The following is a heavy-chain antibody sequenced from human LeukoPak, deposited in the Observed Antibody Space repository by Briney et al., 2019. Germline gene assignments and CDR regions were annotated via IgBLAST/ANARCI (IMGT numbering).Heavy chain of an antibody. CDR3: ARDTTPYYYDSSGYYYDY. CDR1: GFTFSSYW. Sequence: PGGSLRLSCAASGFTFSSYWMSWVRQAPGKGLEWVANIKQDGSEKYYVDSVKVRVIISRDKAKNSLYLKMNSLRAEDTAVYYCARDTTPYYYDSSGYYYDYWGQGTLVTVSS. CDR2: IKQDGSEK. J-gene: IGHJ4*02. V-gene: IGHV3-7*01. D-gene: IGHD3-22*01.